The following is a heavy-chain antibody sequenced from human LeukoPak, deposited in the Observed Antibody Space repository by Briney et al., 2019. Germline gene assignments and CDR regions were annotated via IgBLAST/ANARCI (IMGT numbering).Heavy chain of an antibody. J-gene: IGHJ4*02. CDR1: GGTFISYA. V-gene: IGHV1-69*13. D-gene: IGHD2-2*01. Sequence: ASVKVSCKASGGTFISYAISWVRQAPGQGLEWMGGIIPIFGTANYAQKFQGRVTITADESKSTAYMELSSLRSEDTAVYYCASYHLGYCSSTSCYDELHDYWGQGTLVTVSS. CDR2: IIPIFGTA. CDR3: ASYHLGYCSSTSCYDELHDY.